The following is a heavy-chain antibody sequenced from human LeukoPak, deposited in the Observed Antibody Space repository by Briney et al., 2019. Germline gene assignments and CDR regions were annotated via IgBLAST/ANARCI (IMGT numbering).Heavy chain of an antibody. CDR1: GYTLTAYY. D-gene: IGHD2-15*01. V-gene: IGHV1-2*06. CDR2: INPNSGGT. Sequence: ASVKVSCKASGYTLTAYYIYWVRQAPGQGLEWMGRINPNSGGTDYAQNFQGRVTMTRDTSISTAYMELSRLRSDDTAVYYCARGYCSGGACYLVENWLDPWGQGTLVTVSS. J-gene: IGHJ5*02. CDR3: ARGYCSGGACYLVENWLDP.